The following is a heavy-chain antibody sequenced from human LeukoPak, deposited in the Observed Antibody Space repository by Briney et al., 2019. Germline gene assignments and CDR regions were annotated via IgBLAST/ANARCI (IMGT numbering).Heavy chain of an antibody. CDR3: ARDGAMVRGIIMTD. V-gene: IGHV3-30*03. CDR1: GFTFSTYG. D-gene: IGHD3-10*01. Sequence: GGSLRLSCAASGFTFSTYGMHWVRQAPGKGLEWAAGISYDGSTEHYADSVKGRFTISRDNSKNTLNLQMNSLRAEDTALYYCARDGAMVRGIIMTDWGQGTLVTVSS. J-gene: IGHJ4*02. CDR2: ISYDGSTE.